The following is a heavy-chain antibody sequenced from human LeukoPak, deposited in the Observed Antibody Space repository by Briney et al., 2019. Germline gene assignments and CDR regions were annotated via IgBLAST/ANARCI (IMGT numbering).Heavy chain of an antibody. V-gene: IGHV1-8*01. CDR2: MNPNSGNT. J-gene: IGHJ6*02. D-gene: IGHD4-17*01. Sequence: PLASVKVSCKASGYTFTSYDINWVRQATGQGLEWMGWMNPNSGNTGYAQKFQGRVTMTRSTSISTAYMELSSLRSEDTAVYYCARGRTTVTTFYYYYYGMDVWGQGTTVTVSS. CDR3: ARGRTTVTTFYYYYYGMDV. CDR1: GYTFTSYD.